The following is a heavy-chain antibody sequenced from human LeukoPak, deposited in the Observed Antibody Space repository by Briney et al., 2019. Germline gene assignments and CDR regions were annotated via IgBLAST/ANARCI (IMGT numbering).Heavy chain of an antibody. Sequence: SETLSLTCTVSGGSISSSSYYWSWIRQPPGKGLEWIGEINHSGSTNYNPSLKSRVTISVDTSKNQFSLKLSSVTAADTAVYYCARQITVGATRGRDAFDIWGQGTMVTVSS. V-gene: IGHV4-39*01. J-gene: IGHJ3*02. D-gene: IGHD1-26*01. CDR1: GGSISSSSYY. CDR3: ARQITVGATRGRDAFDI. CDR2: INHSGST.